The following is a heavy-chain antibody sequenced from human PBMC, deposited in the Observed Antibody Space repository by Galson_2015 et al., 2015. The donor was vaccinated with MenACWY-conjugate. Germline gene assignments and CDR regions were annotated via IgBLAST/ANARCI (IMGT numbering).Heavy chain of an antibody. CDR1: GFTFSNYW. J-gene: IGHJ6*02. CDR2: IKKQDGSEK. CDR3: ARGHAGMDV. Sequence: SLRLSCAASGFTFSNYWMTWVRQAPGKGLEWVANIKKQDGSEKYYVDPVKGRFTLSRDNAKSSLYLQMNSLRAEDTAVYYCARGHAGMDVWGQGTTLSVSS. V-gene: IGHV3-7*03.